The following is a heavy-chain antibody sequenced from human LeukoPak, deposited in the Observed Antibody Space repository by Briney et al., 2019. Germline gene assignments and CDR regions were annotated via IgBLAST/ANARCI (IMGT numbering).Heavy chain of an antibody. V-gene: IGHV3-48*03. Sequence: GGYLRLSCAASGFSFRSFEMSWVRQAPGKGLECIAYISSASGTICHADSVKGRFTISRDNANTSLYLQMNSLRAEDTAIYYCARSTELSDPYFYYGMDVWGQGTTVTVSS. CDR1: GFSFRSFE. J-gene: IGHJ6*02. D-gene: IGHD1-26*01. CDR2: ISSASGTI. CDR3: ARSTELSDPYFYYGMDV.